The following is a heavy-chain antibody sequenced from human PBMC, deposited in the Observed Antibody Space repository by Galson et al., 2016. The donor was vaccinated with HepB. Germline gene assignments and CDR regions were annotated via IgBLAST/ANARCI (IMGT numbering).Heavy chain of an antibody. Sequence: SLRLSCAASGLSFHTYSMNWVRQAPGKGLEWVSSISSSSSSLYYADSVKGRFSISRDNAKQSLFLQMNSLRVEDTAVYYCATVPILGVVARYLDYWGQGALVTVSS. V-gene: IGHV3-21*01. CDR2: ISSSSSSL. J-gene: IGHJ4*02. CDR1: GLSFHTYS. D-gene: IGHD3-3*01. CDR3: ATVPILGVVARYLDY.